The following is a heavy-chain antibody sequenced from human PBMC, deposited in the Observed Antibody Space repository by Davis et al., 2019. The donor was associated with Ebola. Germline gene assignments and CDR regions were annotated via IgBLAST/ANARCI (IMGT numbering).Heavy chain of an antibody. CDR3: VTLGSWGCFDD. D-gene: IGHD2-15*01. CDR1: GLTFSSYA. CDR2: ISSNGGTT. V-gene: IGHV3-64D*06. Sequence: GESLKISCSASGLTFSSYAMHWVRQAPGKGLEYVSAISSNGGTTYHAYSVKGRVTISRDNYKNTLYLQMSRLCDEETALYCCVTLGSWGCFDDWGQGTMVTVSS. J-gene: IGHJ4*02.